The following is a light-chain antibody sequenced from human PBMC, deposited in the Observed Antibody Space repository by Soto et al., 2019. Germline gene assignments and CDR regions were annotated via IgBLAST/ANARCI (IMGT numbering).Light chain of an antibody. V-gene: IGKV3-11*01. Sequence: EIVVTQSPATLSLSPGERATLPCRASQSVSSYLAWYQQKPGQAPRLLIYDASNRATGIPARFSGSGSGTDFTLTISCLEPEDFAIYYCQQRTAWPPIPFGEGTRLAIK. J-gene: IGKJ5*01. CDR2: DAS. CDR1: QSVSSY. CDR3: QQRTAWPPIP.